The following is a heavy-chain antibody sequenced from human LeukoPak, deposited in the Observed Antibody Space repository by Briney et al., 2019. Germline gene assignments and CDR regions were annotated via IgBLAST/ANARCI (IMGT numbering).Heavy chain of an antibody. V-gene: IGHV4-31*02. CDR1: GDSIISGGYY. D-gene: IGHD1-26*01. Sequence: SQTLFLTCTVSGDSIISGGYYWSWIRQHPGKGLEWIGYIYYSGTTYYNPSLKSRVTMSVDTSKNQFSLKLSSVTAADTAIYYCARDPVGPGWFDPWGQGTLVTFSS. CDR2: IYYSGTT. CDR3: ARDPVGPGWFDP. J-gene: IGHJ5*02.